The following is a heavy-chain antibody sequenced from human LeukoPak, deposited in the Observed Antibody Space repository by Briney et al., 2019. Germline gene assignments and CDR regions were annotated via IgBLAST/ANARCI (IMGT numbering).Heavy chain of an antibody. CDR2: ISWNSGSI. D-gene: IGHD3-10*01. J-gene: IGHJ4*02. V-gene: IGHV3-9*01. CDR1: GFTFSSYA. CDR3: AKDMSSGSYYSNLPFDY. Sequence: GGSLRLSCAASGFTFSSYAMHWVRQAPGKGLEWVSGISWNSGSIGYADSVKGRFTISRDNAKNSLYLQINSLRAEDTALYYCAKDMSSGSYYSNLPFDYWGQGTLVTVSS.